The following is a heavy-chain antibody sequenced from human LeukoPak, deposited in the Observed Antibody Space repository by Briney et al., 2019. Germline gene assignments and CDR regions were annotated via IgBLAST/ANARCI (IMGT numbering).Heavy chain of an antibody. CDR3: ARAGGIVVVPAAMQDLRWFDP. CDR1: GGSFSGYY. CDR2: INHSGST. J-gene: IGHJ5*02. Sequence: SETLSLTCAVYGGSFSGYYWSWIRQPPGKGLEWIGEINHSGSTNYNPSLKSRVTISVDTSKNQFSLKLSSVTAADTAVYYCARAGGIVVVPAAMQDLRWFDPWGQGILVTVSS. D-gene: IGHD2-2*01. V-gene: IGHV4-34*01.